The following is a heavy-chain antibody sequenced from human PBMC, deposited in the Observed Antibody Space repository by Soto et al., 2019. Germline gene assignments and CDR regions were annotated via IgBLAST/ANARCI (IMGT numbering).Heavy chain of an antibody. Sequence: ASVKVSCKASGGTFSSYAISWVRQAPGQGLEWMGGIIPIFGTANYAQKFQGRVTITADKSTSTAYMELSSLRSEDTAVYYCARDFGIAAAGRYYYGMDVWGQGTTVTVSS. CDR2: IIPIFGTA. V-gene: IGHV1-69*06. CDR1: GGTFSSYA. D-gene: IGHD6-13*01. CDR3: ARDFGIAAAGRYYYGMDV. J-gene: IGHJ6*02.